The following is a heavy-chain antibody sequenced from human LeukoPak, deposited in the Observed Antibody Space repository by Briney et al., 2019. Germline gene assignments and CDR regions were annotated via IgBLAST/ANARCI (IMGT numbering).Heavy chain of an antibody. Sequence: SETLSLTCAVYGGSFSGYYWSWIRQPPGKGLEWIGEINHSGSTNYNPSLKSRVTISVDTSKNQFSLKLSSVTAADTAVYYCARGRRVVMVAAGKWFDPWGQGTLVTVSS. CDR1: GGSFSGYY. CDR3: ARGRRVVMVAAGKWFDP. J-gene: IGHJ5*02. CDR2: INHSGST. V-gene: IGHV4-34*01. D-gene: IGHD2-15*01.